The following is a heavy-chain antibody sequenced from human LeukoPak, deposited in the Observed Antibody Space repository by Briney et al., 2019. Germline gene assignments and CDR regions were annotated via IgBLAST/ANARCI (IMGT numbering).Heavy chain of an antibody. Sequence: GGSLRLSCAASGFTVSDYSMSWVRQAPGKGLEWVSAISGSGSYTDYADSVKGRFTISKDNSKNTLYMRMSSLRAEDTAVYYCASRYYYGSGSYPEPFDYWGQGTLVTVSS. V-gene: IGHV3-23*01. CDR2: ISGSGSYT. D-gene: IGHD3-10*01. CDR1: GFTVSDYS. J-gene: IGHJ4*02. CDR3: ASRYYYGSGSYPEPFDY.